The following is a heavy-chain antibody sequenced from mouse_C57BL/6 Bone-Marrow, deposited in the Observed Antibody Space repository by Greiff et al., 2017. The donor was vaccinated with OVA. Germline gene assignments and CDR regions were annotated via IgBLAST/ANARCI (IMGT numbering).Heavy chain of an antibody. CDR1: GYTFTDYY. J-gene: IGHJ1*03. CDR3: ATDYYGSSRYFDV. V-gene: IGHV1-75*01. Sequence: QVQLQQSGPELVKPGASVKISCKASGYTFTDYYINWVKQRPGQGLEWIGWIFPGSGSTYYNEKFKGKATLTVDKSSSTAYMLLSSLTSEDSAVYVSATDYYGSSRYFDVWGTGTTVTVSS. CDR2: IFPGSGST. D-gene: IGHD1-1*01.